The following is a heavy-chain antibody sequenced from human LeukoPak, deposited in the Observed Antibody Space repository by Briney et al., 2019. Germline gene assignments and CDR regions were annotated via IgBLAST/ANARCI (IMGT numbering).Heavy chain of an antibody. D-gene: IGHD5-18*01. J-gene: IGHJ2*01. Sequence: PSETLSLTCTVSGGSISSYYWSWIRQPPGKGLEWIGYIYYSGSTNYNPSLKSRVTISVDTSKNQFSLKLSSVTAADTAVYYCARLVDTAMVRYFDLWGRGTPVTVSS. V-gene: IGHV4-59*08. CDR2: IYYSGST. CDR1: GGSISSYY. CDR3: ARLVDTAMVRYFDL.